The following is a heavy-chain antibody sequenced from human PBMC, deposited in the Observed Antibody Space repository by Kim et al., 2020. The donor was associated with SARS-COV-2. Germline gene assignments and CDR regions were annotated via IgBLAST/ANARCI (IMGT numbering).Heavy chain of an antibody. V-gene: IGHV3-74*01. CDR3: VRVDQWLPKDGY. Sequence: GGSLRLSCAASGFTINKCWMHWVRQAPGKGLVWVSRINSDGSTTNYADSVKGRFTISRDNAKNTLYLQMNSLRAEDTAVYYCVRVDQWLPKDGYWGQGTLVTVSA. D-gene: IGHD6-19*01. J-gene: IGHJ4*02. CDR1: GFTINKCW. CDR2: INSDGSTT.